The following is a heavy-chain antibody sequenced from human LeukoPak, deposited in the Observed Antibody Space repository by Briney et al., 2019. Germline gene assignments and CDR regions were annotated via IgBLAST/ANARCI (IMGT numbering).Heavy chain of an antibody. CDR3: ARDWAPEGVGAVHDAFDI. CDR1: GFTFSSYA. D-gene: IGHD1-26*01. Sequence: GGSLRLSCAASGFTFSSYAMNWVRQAPGEGLEWVSAISGSGGNTYYADSVKGRFTISRDNSKNTLYLQMNSLRAEDTAVYYCARDWAPEGVGAVHDAFDIWGQGTMVTVSS. CDR2: ISGSGGNT. V-gene: IGHV3-23*01. J-gene: IGHJ3*02.